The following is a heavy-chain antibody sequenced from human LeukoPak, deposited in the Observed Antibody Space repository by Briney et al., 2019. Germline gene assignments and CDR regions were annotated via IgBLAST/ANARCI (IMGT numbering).Heavy chain of an antibody. CDR3: ARETIFGVVIPTSFDY. V-gene: IGHV4-38-2*02. CDR2: IYHSGST. D-gene: IGHD3-3*01. J-gene: IGHJ4*02. CDR1: GYSISSGYY. Sequence: SETLSLTCTVSGYSISSGYYWGWIRQPPGKGLEWIGSIYHSGSTYYNPSLKSRVTISVDTPKNQFSLKLSSVTAADTAVYYCARETIFGVVIPTSFDYWGQGTLVTVSS.